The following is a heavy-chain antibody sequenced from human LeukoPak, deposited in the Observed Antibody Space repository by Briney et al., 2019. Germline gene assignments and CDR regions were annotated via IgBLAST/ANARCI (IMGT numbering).Heavy chain of an antibody. D-gene: IGHD5-24*01. Sequence: PGGSLRLSCVASGFPFSSYWMTWVRQAPGKGLEWVANIKQDGSKKSYVASVKGRFTISRDNAKNSLYLQMNSLRAEDTAIYYCTRVGYIDEGIDYWGQGTLVTVSS. CDR2: IKQDGSKK. CDR3: TRVGYIDEGIDY. V-gene: IGHV3-7*04. J-gene: IGHJ4*02. CDR1: GFPFSSYW.